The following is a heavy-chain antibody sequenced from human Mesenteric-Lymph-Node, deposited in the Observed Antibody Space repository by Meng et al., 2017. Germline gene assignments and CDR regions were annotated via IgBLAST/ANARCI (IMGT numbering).Heavy chain of an antibody. V-gene: IGHV4-39*07. CDR1: GGSISGTSNY. CDR2: IYYSGST. CDR3: ARDRSGYSWAI. Sequence: SETLSLTCIVSGGSISGTSNYWGWIRQPPGKGLEWIGSIYYSGSTYYNSFLRSRVTISVDTSKNKFSLTLNSVTVADTAVYYCARDRSGYSWAIWGQGTMVTVSS. D-gene: IGHD3-3*01. J-gene: IGHJ3*02.